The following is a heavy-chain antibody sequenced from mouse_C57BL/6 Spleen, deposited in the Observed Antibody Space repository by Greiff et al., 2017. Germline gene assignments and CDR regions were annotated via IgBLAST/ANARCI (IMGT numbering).Heavy chain of an antibody. J-gene: IGHJ2*01. CDR2: IYPSDSET. CDR1: GYTFTSYW. D-gene: IGHD3-2*02. V-gene: IGHV1-61*01. Sequence: QVQLQQPGAELVRPGSSVKLSCKASGYTFTSYWMDWVKQRPGQGLEWIGNIYPSDSETHYNQKFRDKATLTVDKSSSTAYMQLSSLTSEDSAVYYCARESSGYVDYWGQGTTLTVSS. CDR3: ARESSGYVDY.